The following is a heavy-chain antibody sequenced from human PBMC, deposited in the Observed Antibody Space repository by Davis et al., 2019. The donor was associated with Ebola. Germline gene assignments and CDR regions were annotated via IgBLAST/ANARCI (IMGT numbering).Heavy chain of an antibody. V-gene: IGHV3-74*01. D-gene: IGHD6-6*01. CDR1: GFTFSSYW. Sequence: GESLKISCAGSGFTFSSYWMFWVRQAPGKGLVWISRINGDGSRTTYADSVKGRFTISRDNAKNTLYLQMNSLRPEDTAVYYCARASAAARGLVTYWGQGTLVTVSS. J-gene: IGHJ4*02. CDR2: INGDGSRT. CDR3: ARASAAARGLVTY.